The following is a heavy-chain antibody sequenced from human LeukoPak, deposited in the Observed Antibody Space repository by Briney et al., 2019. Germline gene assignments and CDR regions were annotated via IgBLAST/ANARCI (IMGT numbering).Heavy chain of an antibody. V-gene: IGHV1-18*01. CDR3: ARAEDISDYYDSSAFDY. D-gene: IGHD3-22*01. Sequence: GSSVKVSCKASGYTFTSYGISWVRQAPGQRLEWMGWISAYNGNTNYAQKLQGRVTMTTDTSTSTAYMELRSLRSDDTAVYSCARAEDISDYYDSSAFDYWGQGTLVTVSS. J-gene: IGHJ4*02. CDR1: GYTFTSYG. CDR2: ISAYNGNT.